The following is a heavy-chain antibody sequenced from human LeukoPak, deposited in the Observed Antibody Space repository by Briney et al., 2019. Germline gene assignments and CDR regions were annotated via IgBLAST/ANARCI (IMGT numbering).Heavy chain of an antibody. CDR2: IYYSGST. D-gene: IGHD3-3*02. CDR1: GGSISGYY. J-gene: IGHJ6*03. CDR3: ARVEALYYYYMDV. V-gene: IGHV4-59*01. Sequence: SETLSLTCTVSGGSISGYYWSWIRQPPGKGLEWIGYIYYSGSTNYNPSLKSRVTISVDTSKNQFSLKLSSVTAADTAVYYCARVEALYYYYMDVWGKGTTVTVSS.